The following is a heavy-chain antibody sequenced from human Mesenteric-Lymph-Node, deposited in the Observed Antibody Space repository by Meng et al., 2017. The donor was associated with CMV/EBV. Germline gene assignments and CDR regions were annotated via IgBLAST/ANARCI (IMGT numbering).Heavy chain of an antibody. CDR2: IKPNSGDT. CDR1: GYTFTDYY. V-gene: IGHV1-2*02. J-gene: IGHJ5*02. CDR3: ARDENYYDSRRYYSWFDP. D-gene: IGHD3-22*01. Sequence: GESLKISCKASGYTFTDYYIHWVRQAPGQGLEWMGWIKPNSGDTNYAQKFQGRVTMTRDTSIRTAYMQLSRLSSDDTAVYFCARDENYYDSRRYYSWFDPWGQGTLVTVSS.